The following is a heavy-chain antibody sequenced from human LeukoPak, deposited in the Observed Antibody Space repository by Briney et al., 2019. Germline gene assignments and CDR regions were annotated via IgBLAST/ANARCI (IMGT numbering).Heavy chain of an antibody. J-gene: IGHJ6*03. D-gene: IGHD3-22*01. CDR1: GFTFSRYW. V-gene: IGHV3-7*01. Sequence: GGSLRLSCAASGFTFSRYWMSWVRQAPGKGLEWVANIKKDGSEKYYVDSVKGRFTISRDNAKNSLYLQMNSLRAGDTAVYYCARVYDSSGYGTYYYYYMDVWGKGTTVTISS. CDR3: ARVYDSSGYGTYYYYYMDV. CDR2: IKKDGSEK.